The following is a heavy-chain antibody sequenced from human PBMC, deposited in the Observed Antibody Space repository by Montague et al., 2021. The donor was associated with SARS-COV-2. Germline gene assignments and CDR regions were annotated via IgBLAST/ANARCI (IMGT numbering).Heavy chain of an antibody. V-gene: IGHV3-9*01. Sequence: SLRLSCAASGFTFSYYAMHLVRQAPVKGLEWVSGISWDSGNIAYXDSXQVRFTISRDNSKNSLYLQMNNLRAEDTALYYRAKDLRAITLAYFDYWGQGALITVSS. D-gene: IGHD1-14*01. CDR1: GFTFSYYA. CDR2: ISWDSGNI. J-gene: IGHJ4*02. CDR3: AKDLRAITLAYFDY.